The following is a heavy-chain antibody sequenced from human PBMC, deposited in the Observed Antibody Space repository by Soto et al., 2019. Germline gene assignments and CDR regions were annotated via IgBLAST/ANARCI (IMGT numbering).Heavy chain of an antibody. CDR3: SKYRRTDAERYRLDF. CDR1: GGSISGYY. J-gene: IGHJ4*02. D-gene: IGHD5-12*01. V-gene: IGHV4-59*01. CDR2: VYYSGST. Sequence: PSETLSLTCTLSGGSISGYYWSWIRQPPGKGLEWIGYVYYSGSTKYNPSLESRVTISVDMSNNHFSLMLTSVTAADTAVYYCSKYRRTDAERYRLDFWCQETLVTVSS.